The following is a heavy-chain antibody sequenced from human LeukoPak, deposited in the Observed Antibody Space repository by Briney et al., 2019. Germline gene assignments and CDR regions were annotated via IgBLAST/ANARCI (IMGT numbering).Heavy chain of an antibody. Sequence: SETLSLTCTVSGGSISSYYWSWIRQPPGKGLEWIGYIYYSGSTNYNPSLKSRVTISVDTSKNQFSLKLSSVTAADTAVYYCARDPGVRGVIKGSWFDPWGQGTLVTVSS. V-gene: IGHV4-59*12. J-gene: IGHJ5*02. D-gene: IGHD3-10*01. CDR3: ARDPGVRGVIKGSWFDP. CDR1: GGSISSYY. CDR2: IYYSGST.